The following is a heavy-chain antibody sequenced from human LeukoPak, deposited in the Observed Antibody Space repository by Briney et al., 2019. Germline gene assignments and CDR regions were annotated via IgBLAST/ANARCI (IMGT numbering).Heavy chain of an antibody. CDR2: MNPNSGNT. D-gene: IGHD2-2*02. CDR3: ARVGDCSSTSCYTYYYYYYMDV. Sequence: ASVKVSCEASGYTFTSYDINWVRRATGQGLEWMGWMNPNSGNTGYAQKFQGRVTMTRNTSISTAYMELSSLRSEDTAVYYCARVGDCSSTSCYTYYYYYYMDVWGKGTTVTVSS. CDR1: GYTFTSYD. V-gene: IGHV1-8*01. J-gene: IGHJ6*03.